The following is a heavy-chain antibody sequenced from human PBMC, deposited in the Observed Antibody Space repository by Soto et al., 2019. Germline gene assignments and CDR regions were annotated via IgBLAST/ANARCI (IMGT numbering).Heavy chain of an antibody. V-gene: IGHV3-21*01. CDR1: GLTFSSYS. Sequence: GASLRLSCAASGLTFSSYSMNWVHPPPGKGLERVSSISSSSSYIYYEDSVKGRFTISRDNAKNSLYLQMNSLRAEDTAVYYCARVKLGYCISTSCYHDYWGQGTLVTVSS. D-gene: IGHD2-2*01. CDR3: ARVKLGYCISTSCYHDY. CDR2: ISSSSSYI. J-gene: IGHJ4*02.